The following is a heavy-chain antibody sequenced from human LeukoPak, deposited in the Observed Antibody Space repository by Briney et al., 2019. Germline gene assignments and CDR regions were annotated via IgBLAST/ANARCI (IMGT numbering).Heavy chain of an antibody. D-gene: IGHD6-19*01. Sequence: SETLSLTCTVSGGSISSYYWSWIRQPPGKGLEWIGYIYYSGSTNYNPSLKSRVTISVDTSKNQFSLKLSSVTAADTAVYYCASAAAPSSGWYRAPYYYYMDGWGKGTTVTVSS. J-gene: IGHJ6*03. CDR2: IYYSGST. CDR3: ASAAAPSSGWYRAPYYYYMDG. CDR1: GGSISSYY. V-gene: IGHV4-59*01.